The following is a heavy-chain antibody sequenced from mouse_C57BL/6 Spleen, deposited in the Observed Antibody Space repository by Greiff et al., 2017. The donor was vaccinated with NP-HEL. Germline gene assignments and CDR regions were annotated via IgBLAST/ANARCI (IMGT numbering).Heavy chain of an antibody. Sequence: VMLVESGAELVKPGASVKMSCKASGYTFTTYPIEWMKQNHGKSLEWIGNFHPYNDDTKYNEKFKGKATLTVEKSSSTVYLELSRLTSDDSAVYYCARRGSSYWYFDVWGTGTTVTVSS. CDR2: FHPYNDDT. CDR1: GYTFTTYP. V-gene: IGHV1-47*01. CDR3: ARRGSSYWYFDV. D-gene: IGHD1-3*01. J-gene: IGHJ1*03.